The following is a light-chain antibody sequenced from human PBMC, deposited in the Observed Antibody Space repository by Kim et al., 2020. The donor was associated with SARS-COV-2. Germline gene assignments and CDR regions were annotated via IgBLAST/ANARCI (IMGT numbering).Light chain of an antibody. V-gene: IGKV2-28*01. CDR2: MGS. CDR3: MQGLETPYT. Sequence: EAASISSMSSHRLLHRNGQPFFAWYLHTPGQSPQVLICMGSNRASGVPDRFSGSGSGTDFTLKISRVEAEDVGVYYCMQGLETPYTFGLWTKLEI. J-gene: IGKJ2*01. CDR1: HRLLHRNGQPF.